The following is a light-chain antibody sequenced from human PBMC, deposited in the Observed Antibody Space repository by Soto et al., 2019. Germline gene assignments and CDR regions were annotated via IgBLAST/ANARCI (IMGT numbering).Light chain of an antibody. CDR1: QSVTTQ. J-gene: IGKJ1*01. CDR3: QQYGGSTRP. V-gene: IGKV3-20*01. Sequence: IVLTQSPCTLSLSPGERATLSCRASQSVTTQLAWYQQKPGQAPRLIIHGASSRATGVPDRITGSGSGTDFTLSISRLEPEDFAVYYCQQYGGSTRPFGQGTKVDIK. CDR2: GAS.